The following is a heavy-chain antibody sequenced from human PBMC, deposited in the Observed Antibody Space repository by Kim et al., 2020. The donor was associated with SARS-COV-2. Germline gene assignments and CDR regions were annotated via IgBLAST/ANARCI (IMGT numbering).Heavy chain of an antibody. J-gene: IGHJ4*02. CDR3: VITPPIDY. CDR1: GFSFGIYW. CDR2: MKADGSEK. Sequence: GGSLRLSCAASGFSFGIYWMSWVRQSPGKGLEWVANMKADGSEKNFVDSVKGRFTISRDNAKNSLYLQMNSLRVEDMAVYYSVITPPIDYWGLGNPVIIS. V-gene: IGHV3-7*01.